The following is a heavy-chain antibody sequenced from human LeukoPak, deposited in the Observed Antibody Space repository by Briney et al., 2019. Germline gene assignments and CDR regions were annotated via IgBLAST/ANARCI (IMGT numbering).Heavy chain of an antibody. CDR2: ILHSGYT. Sequence: SDTLSLTCTVSGGSLDRSNTYWGWIRQTPGKGLEWLGTILHSGYTYNNPSLKSRVTMSVDSSKNQFSLSLSSVTAADTAVYFCARHRGGGGYHYMDVWGKGTTVIVSS. CDR3: ARHRGGGGYHYMDV. J-gene: IGHJ6*03. CDR1: GGSLDRSNTY. D-gene: IGHD2-21*01. V-gene: IGHV4-39*01.